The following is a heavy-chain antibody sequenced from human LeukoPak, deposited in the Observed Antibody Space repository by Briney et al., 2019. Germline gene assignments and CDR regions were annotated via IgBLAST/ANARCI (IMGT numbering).Heavy chain of an antibody. D-gene: IGHD4-11*01. CDR1: GFIFSSYA. Sequence: GGSLRLSCSASGFIFSSYAMHWVRQAPGKGLEYVSGISFNGGNTYFADSVKGRFTISRDNAKNSLYLQMNSLRAEDTAVYYCARAPHYSNYGPYYYGMDVWGQGTTVTVSS. V-gene: IGHV3-64*04. CDR2: ISFNGGNT. CDR3: ARAPHYSNYGPYYYGMDV. J-gene: IGHJ6*02.